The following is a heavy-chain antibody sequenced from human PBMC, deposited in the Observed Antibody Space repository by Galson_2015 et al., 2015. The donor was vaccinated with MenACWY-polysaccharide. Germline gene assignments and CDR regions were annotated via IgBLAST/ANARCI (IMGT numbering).Heavy chain of an antibody. CDR1: GYTFTSHN. Sequence: SVKVSCKASGYTFTSHNIHWVRQAPGQGLEWMGWINAGTGNTKYSQNFQGRITITSDTSATTAYMELSSLRSEDTAVYYCARVDCGIDGCYLIDYWGQGTLVTVSS. J-gene: IGHJ4*02. D-gene: IGHD2-21*01. CDR3: ARVDCGIDGCYLIDY. CDR2: INAGTGNT. V-gene: IGHV1-3*01.